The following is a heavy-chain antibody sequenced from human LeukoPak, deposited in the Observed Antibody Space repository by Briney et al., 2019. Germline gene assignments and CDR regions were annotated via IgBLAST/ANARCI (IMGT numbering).Heavy chain of an antibody. CDR3: ARDYSPAAIAGDYYFDY. V-gene: IGHV3-30-3*01. Sequence: GRSLRLSCAASGFIFNDYAMHWVRQAPGKGLEWVAVIAYDGNNKYYADSVKGRFTISRDYSKNTMYLQVNSLRAEDTAVYYRARDYSPAAIAGDYYFDYWGQGTLVTVSS. CDR1: GFIFNDYA. CDR2: IAYDGNNK. J-gene: IGHJ4*02. D-gene: IGHD2-2*01.